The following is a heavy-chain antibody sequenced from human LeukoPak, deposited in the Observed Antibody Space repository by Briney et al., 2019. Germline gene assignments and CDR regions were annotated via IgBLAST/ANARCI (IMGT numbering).Heavy chain of an antibody. J-gene: IGHJ6*02. V-gene: IGHV4-59*01. CDR3: ARDPTYYYDSSGYSVASRGMDV. Sequence: PSETLSLTCTVSGVSLTTFYWSWIRQPPGKGLEWIGYSFYTGSTNYNHSLQSRVTISVDTSKNQFSLKLSSVTAADTAVYYCARDPTYYYDSSGYSVASRGMDVWGQGTTVTVSS. D-gene: IGHD3-22*01. CDR2: SFYTGST. CDR1: GVSLTTFY.